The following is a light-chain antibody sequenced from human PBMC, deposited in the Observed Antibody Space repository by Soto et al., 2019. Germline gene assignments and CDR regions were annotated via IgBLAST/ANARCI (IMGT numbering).Light chain of an antibody. Sequence: QSVLTQPPSASGSPGQSVTISCTGTSSDVGGYNYVSWYQQHPGKAPKLMIYEVSKRPSGVPDRFNASKSDNMASLTISGLRAEDEADYYCSAYSAGISLLVFGSGTKLTVL. CDR2: EVS. V-gene: IGLV2-8*01. CDR3: SAYSAGISLLV. J-gene: IGLJ1*01. CDR1: SSDVGGYNY.